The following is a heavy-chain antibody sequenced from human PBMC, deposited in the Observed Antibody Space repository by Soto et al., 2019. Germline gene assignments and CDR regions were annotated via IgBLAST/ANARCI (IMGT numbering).Heavy chain of an antibody. D-gene: IGHD3-10*01. CDR3: ARAQFPAGSHIHKGFDV. CDR1: GFTVRGNY. J-gene: IGHJ3*01. CDR2: VYADGTT. V-gene: IGHV3-53*01. Sequence: PGGSLRLSCAASGFTVRGNYMSWVRQAPEKGLEWVSVVYADGTTYYADSVKGRFTISRDDSKNTIYLHMNSLRAEDSAVFYCARAQFPAGSHIHKGFDVWGQGTVVTVSS.